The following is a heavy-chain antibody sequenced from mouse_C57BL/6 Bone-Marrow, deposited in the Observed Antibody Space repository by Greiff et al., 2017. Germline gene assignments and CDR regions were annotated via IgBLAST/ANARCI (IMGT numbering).Heavy chain of an antibody. CDR3: ARGYYGHWYFDV. V-gene: IGHV1-81*01. CDR1: GYTFTSSG. J-gene: IGHJ1*03. Sequence: QVQLQQSGAELARPGASVKLSCKASGYTFTSSGISWVKQRTGQGLGWIGEIYPRSGNTYYNEKFKGKATLTADKSSSTAYMELRSLTSEDSAVYFCARGYYGHWYFDVWGTGTTVTVSS. D-gene: IGHD1-2*01. CDR2: IYPRSGNT.